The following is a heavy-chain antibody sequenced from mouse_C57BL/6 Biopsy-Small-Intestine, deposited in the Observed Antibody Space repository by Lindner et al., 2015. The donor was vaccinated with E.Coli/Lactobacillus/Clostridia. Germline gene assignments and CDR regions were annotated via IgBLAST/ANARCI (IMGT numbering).Heavy chain of an antibody. V-gene: IGHV1-82*01. CDR2: IYPGDGDT. CDR1: DYAFSSSW. D-gene: IGHD1-1*01. Sequence: VQLQESGPELVKPGASVKISCKASDYAFSSSWMNWVKQRPGKGLEWIGRIYPGDGDTDYNGKFKGKATLTADKSSSTAYMQLSSLTSEDSAVYFCARSGNYYGTSRDYFDVWGTGTTVTVSS. CDR3: ARSGNYYGTSRDYFDV. J-gene: IGHJ1*03.